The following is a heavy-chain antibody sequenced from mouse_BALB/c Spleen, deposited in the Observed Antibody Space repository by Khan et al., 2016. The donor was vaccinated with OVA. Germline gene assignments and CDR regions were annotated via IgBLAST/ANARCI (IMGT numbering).Heavy chain of an antibody. CDR2: INSNGGST. CDR1: GFTFSSYG. Sequence: EVELVESGRGLVQPGGSLKLSCAASGFTFSSYGMSWVRQTPDKRLELVATINSNGGSTYYPDSVKGRFTISRDNAKHTLYLQRCSLKSEATAMYYCARMARTINWGQGTTLTVSS. CDR3: ARMARTIN. J-gene: IGHJ2*01. V-gene: IGHV5-6-3*01.